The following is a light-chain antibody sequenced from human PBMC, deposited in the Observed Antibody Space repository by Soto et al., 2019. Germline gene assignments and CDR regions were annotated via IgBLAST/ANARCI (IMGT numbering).Light chain of an antibody. CDR2: TND. V-gene: IGLV1-44*01. J-gene: IGLJ1*01. CDR1: SSNIESNT. CDR3: LAWDDSLNGNL. Sequence: QSVLTQPPSASGTPGQRVTISCSGSSSNIESNTVYWYQQLPGMAPRLLIHTNDRRPSGVPDRFSGSKSGTSASLAISGLQSGDEADCYCLAWDDSLNGNLFGTGTKLTVL.